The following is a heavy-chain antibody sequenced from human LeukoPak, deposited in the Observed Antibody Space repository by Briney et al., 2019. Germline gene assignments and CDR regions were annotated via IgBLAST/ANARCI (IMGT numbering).Heavy chain of an antibody. Sequence: SETLSLTCTVSGGSISSYYWSWIRQPPGKGLEWIGYIYYSGSTNYNPSLKSRVTISVDTSKNQFSLKLSSVTAADTAVYYCGRVDFIAGAFDIWGQGTMVTVSS. J-gene: IGHJ3*02. V-gene: IGHV4-59*01. CDR1: GGSISSYY. D-gene: IGHD1-26*01. CDR3: GRVDFIAGAFDI. CDR2: IYYSGST.